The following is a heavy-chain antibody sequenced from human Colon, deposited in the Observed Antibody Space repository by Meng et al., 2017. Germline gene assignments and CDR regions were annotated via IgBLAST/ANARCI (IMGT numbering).Heavy chain of an antibody. CDR2: IFWDDVK. D-gene: IGHD1-14*01. CDR3: AHFLAPVGYFDY. J-gene: IGHJ4*02. CDR1: GFYLRTGGVG. V-gene: IGHV2-5*02. Sequence: HIALHAPVPHMVKPTLPLTLHCTCSGFYLRTGGVGMAGILQPPVKALEWLAIIFWDDVKRYRPSLKSRLTITKDTSKNQVVLTMTNMDPVDTATYYCAHFLAPVGYFDYWGQGALVTVSS.